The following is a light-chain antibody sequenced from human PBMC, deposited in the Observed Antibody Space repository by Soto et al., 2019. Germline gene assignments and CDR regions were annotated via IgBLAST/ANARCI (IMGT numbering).Light chain of an antibody. V-gene: IGKV1-5*03. CDR1: QSISTW. Sequence: DIQMTQSPSTLSASVGDRVTITCRASQSISTWLAWYQQRPGKAPKLLIYKASTLESGVPSRFSGSGSGTEFTLTISSLQPDDFATYYCQQYNSDVTFGGGTRVEIK. CDR2: KAS. J-gene: IGKJ4*01. CDR3: QQYNSDVT.